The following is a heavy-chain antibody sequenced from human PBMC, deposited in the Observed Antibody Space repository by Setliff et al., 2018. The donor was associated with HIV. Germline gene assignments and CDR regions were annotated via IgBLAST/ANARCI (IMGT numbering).Heavy chain of an antibody. CDR2: IFYSGST. D-gene: IGHD3-3*01. Sequence: SETLSLTCTVSGGSISSRSYYWGWIRQPPGKGLEWIGSIFYSGSTYYNPSLKSRVTISLDTSKNQFSLKLSSVTAADAAVYYCARSKTYYDFWGGYYTHDAFKIWGQGTMVTVSS. CDR1: GGSISSRSYY. CDR3: ARSKTYYDFWGGYYTHDAFKI. J-gene: IGHJ3*02. V-gene: IGHV4-39*01.